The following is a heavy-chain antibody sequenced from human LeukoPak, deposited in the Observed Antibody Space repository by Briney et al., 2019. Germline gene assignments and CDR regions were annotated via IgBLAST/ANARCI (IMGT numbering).Heavy chain of an antibody. CDR2: IPNDGSKT. J-gene: IGHJ4*02. CDR1: GFSFSSYA. V-gene: IGHV3-30-3*02. D-gene: IGHD5-18*01. Sequence: GRSLRLSCAASGFSFSSYAMHWVRQAPGKGLEWVAAIPNDGSKTYYAGSVKGRFTISRDNSKNTLYLQMNSLRTEDTAVYYCANERGYNYGYSFDYWGQGTLVTVSS. CDR3: ANERGYNYGYSFDY.